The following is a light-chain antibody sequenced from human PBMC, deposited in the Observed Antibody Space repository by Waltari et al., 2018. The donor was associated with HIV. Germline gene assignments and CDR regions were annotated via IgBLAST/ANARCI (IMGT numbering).Light chain of an antibody. V-gene: IGLV3-25*03. J-gene: IGLJ1*01. CDR3: QSADISGTHLFV. CDR1: ALSNQY. Sequence: SNDLTQSSSVSVSPGQTARITFPGDALSNQYSYWYQHKPGQAPLLLIYKDTERPAEIPERFAGSSSGTTATLTITGVQPEDEADYYCQSADISGTHLFVFAAGTKVTVL. CDR2: KDT.